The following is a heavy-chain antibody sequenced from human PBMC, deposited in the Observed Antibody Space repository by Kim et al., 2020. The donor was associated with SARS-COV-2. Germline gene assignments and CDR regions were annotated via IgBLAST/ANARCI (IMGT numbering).Heavy chain of an antibody. V-gene: IGHV1-46*01. CDR2: INPSGGST. Sequence: ASVKVSCKASGYTFTSYYMHWVRQAPGQGLEWMGIINPSGGSTSYAQKFQGRVTMTRDTSTSTVYMELSSLRSEDTAVYYCARGGLWFGELSLKSDYYYGKDGWGQGTTVTVSS. CDR3: ARGGLWFGELSLKSDYYYGKDG. D-gene: IGHD3-10*01. CDR1: GYTFTSYY. J-gene: IGHJ6*02.